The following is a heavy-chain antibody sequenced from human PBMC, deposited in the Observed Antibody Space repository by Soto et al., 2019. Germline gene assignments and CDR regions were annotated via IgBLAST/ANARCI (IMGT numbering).Heavy chain of an antibody. V-gene: IGHV1-69*13. Sequence: SVKVSCKASGGTFSSYAISWVRQAPGQGLEWMGGIIPIFGTANYAQKFQGRVTITADESTSTAYMELSSLRSEDTAMYYCASLVLDYYDSSGYYFDYWGQGTLVTVSS. D-gene: IGHD3-22*01. J-gene: IGHJ4*02. CDR1: GGTFSSYA. CDR3: ASLVLDYYDSSGYYFDY. CDR2: IIPIFGTA.